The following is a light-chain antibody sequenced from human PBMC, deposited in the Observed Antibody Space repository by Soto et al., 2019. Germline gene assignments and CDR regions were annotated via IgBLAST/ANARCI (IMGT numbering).Light chain of an antibody. V-gene: IGKV1-5*03. CDR3: QHYNSYPEA. Sequence: DIQMTQSPSTLSGSVGDRVTINCRASQSISTWLAWYQQKPGKAPKLLIYKASTLKSGVPSRFSGSGSGTEFTLTISSLQPDDFATYYCQHYNSYPEAFGQGTKVDIK. CDR1: QSISTW. CDR2: KAS. J-gene: IGKJ1*01.